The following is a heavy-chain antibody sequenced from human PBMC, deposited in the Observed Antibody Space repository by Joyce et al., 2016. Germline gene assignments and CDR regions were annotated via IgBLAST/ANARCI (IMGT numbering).Heavy chain of an antibody. D-gene: IGHD3/OR15-3a*01. V-gene: IGHV1-18*01. CDR2: ISAYYNKT. Sequence: QVQLVQSGTEVTKPGASVKVSCKASGYTFTNYGINWVRHAPGQGLEWLGWISAYYNKTNYSQKLQDRVTMTTDTSTSTAYMELRSLRSDDTAIYYCARVDTRHDGFDIWGQGTMVSVSS. CDR1: GYTFTNYG. J-gene: IGHJ3*02. CDR3: ARVDTRHDGFDI.